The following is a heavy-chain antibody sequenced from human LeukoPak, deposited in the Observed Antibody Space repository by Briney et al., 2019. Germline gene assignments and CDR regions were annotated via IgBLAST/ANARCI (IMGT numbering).Heavy chain of an antibody. CDR2: IYNSGST. Sequence: SGPGLVKPAETLSLTCTVSGVSISIYYWSWVRQPPGKGLEWIGYIYNSGSTNYNPSLRSRATISVDTSKNQFSLKLSSVTAADTAVYYCARYSYGYEHYYYGMDVWGQGTTVTVSS. J-gene: IGHJ6*02. D-gene: IGHD5-18*01. CDR1: GVSISIYY. V-gene: IGHV4-59*01. CDR3: ARYSYGYEHYYYGMDV.